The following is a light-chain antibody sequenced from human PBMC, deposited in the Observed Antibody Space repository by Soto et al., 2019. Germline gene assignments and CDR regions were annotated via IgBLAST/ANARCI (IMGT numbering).Light chain of an antibody. V-gene: IGKV1-5*03. CDR3: QQRSVWPWT. CDR2: KAS. Sequence: DIQMTQSPSTLSASVGDRVTITCRASQSINNWLAWYQQKPGKAPKIMIYKASRLNNGVPSRFSGSGSGTDFTLTISSLEPEDFAVFYCQQRSVWPWTFGQGTKVDIK. J-gene: IGKJ1*01. CDR1: QSINNW.